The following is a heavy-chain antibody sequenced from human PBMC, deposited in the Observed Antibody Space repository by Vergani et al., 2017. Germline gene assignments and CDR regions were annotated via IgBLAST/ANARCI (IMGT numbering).Heavy chain of an antibody. CDR2: ISGSGGST. CDR1: GGTFSSYA. CDR3: AKGGDSGSYSGHYYYMDV. J-gene: IGHJ6*03. V-gene: IGHV3-23*04. Sequence: VQLVQSGAEVKKPGSSVKVSCKASGGTFSSYAMSWVRQAPGKGLEWVSAISGSGGSTYYADSVKGRFTISRDNSKNTLYLQMNSLRAEDTAVYYCAKGGDSGSYSGHYYYMDVWGKGTTVTVSS. D-gene: IGHD1-26*01.